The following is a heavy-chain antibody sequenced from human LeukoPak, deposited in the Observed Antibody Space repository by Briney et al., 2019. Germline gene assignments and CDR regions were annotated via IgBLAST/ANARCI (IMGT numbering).Heavy chain of an antibody. CDR1: GGPITSNY. D-gene: IGHD3-3*01. CDR3: ARHPASETNYDFWSAPPIWYYGMDV. CDR2: IYYSGST. Sequence: SETLSLTCSVSGGPITSNYWGWIRQPPGKGLEWIGSIYYSGSTYYNPSLKSRVTISVDTSKNQFSLKLSSVTAADTAVYYCARHPASETNYDFWSAPPIWYYGMDVWGQGTTVTVSS. J-gene: IGHJ6*02. V-gene: IGHV4-39*01.